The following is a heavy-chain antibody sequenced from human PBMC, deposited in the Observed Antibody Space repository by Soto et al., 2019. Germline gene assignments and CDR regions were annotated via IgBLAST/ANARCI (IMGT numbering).Heavy chain of an antibody. CDR3: RSSTSCYDDSCVDV. D-gene: IGHD2-2*01. CDR1: GGSFSDYY. CDR2: INHSGST. J-gene: IGHJ6*02. Sequence: SETLSLTCSVYGGSFSDYYWSWIRQPPGKGLEWIGEINHSGSTNYNPSLKSRVTISVHTSKNQFSLNLSSVTAADTAVYYCRSSTSCYDDSCVDVWGQGSMVTVSS. V-gene: IGHV4-34*01.